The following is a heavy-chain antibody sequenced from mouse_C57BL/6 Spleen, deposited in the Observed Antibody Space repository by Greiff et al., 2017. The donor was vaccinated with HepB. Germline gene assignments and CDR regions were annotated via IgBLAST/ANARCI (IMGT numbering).Heavy chain of an antibody. Sequence: EVQLQQSGAELVRPGASVKLSCTASGFNIKDDYMHWVKQRPEQGLEWIGWIDPENGDTEYASKFQGKATITADTSSNTAYLQLSSLTSEDTAVYYCTLRRRDFDDWGQGTTLTVSS. CDR2: IDPENGDT. CDR3: TLRRRDFDD. CDR1: GFNIKDDY. V-gene: IGHV14-4*01. J-gene: IGHJ2*01. D-gene: IGHD2-12*01.